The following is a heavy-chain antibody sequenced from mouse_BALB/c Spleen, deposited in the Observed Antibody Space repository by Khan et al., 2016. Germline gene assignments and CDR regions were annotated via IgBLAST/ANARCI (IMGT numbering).Heavy chain of an antibody. CDR2: ISYSGST. J-gene: IGHJ4*01. D-gene: IGHD1-2*01. CDR1: GYSITSDYA. V-gene: IGHV3-2*02. CDR3: ARTPTAYYAMDY. Sequence: EVQLQESGPGLVKPSQSLSLTCTVTGYSITSDYAWHWFRQFPGNKLEWMGYISYSGSTRYYPSSKSRISITRDTSRNQFFLQLNSVTTVYTATYYCARTPTAYYAMDYWGQGTSVTVSS.